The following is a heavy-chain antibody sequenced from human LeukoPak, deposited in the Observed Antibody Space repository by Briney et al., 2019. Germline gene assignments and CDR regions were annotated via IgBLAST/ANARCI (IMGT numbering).Heavy chain of an antibody. V-gene: IGHV3-53*05. J-gene: IGHJ4*02. CDR1: GFTVSSNY. D-gene: IGHD3-10*01. Sequence: PGGSLRLSCAASGFTVSSNYMSWVRQAPGKGLEWVSVIYSGDNTYYADSVKGRFTISRDNSKNTFYLQMSSLTADDAALYYCAKDQQGGAGSGRFDYWGQGTLVTVSS. CDR2: IYSGDNT. CDR3: AKDQQGGAGSGRFDY.